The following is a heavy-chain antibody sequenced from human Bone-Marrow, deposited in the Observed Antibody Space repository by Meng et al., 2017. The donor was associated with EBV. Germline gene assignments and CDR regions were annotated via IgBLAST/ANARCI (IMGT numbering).Heavy chain of an antibody. CDR1: GYAISSSSV. CDR3: VINLSYYFDS. J-gene: IGHJ4*02. V-gene: IGHV4-4*02. Sequence: GPVLVAASGTRSATCYAAGYAISSSSVWIGVRHSPGNGLGWIGEVSLWGTSSYNPSPQSPGTISVDKSNKLFALNLNSLTAADTAFYYGVINLSYYFDSWGQGTLVTVSS. D-gene: IGHD3-10*01. CDR2: VSLWGTS.